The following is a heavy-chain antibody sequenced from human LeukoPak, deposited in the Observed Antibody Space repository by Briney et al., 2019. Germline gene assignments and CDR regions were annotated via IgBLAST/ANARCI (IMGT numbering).Heavy chain of an antibody. Sequence: GSLSLPCAAPGFTFISFWLTWVRQAAGKGLEWVANIKQDGSEKYYVDSVKGRFTISRDNAKNSLYLQMNSLRAEDTAVYYCARGQQLVRGDWGQGTLVTVSS. V-gene: IGHV3-7*01. CDR1: GFTFISFW. CDR3: ARGQQLVRGD. J-gene: IGHJ4*02. D-gene: IGHD6-13*01. CDR2: IKQDGSEK.